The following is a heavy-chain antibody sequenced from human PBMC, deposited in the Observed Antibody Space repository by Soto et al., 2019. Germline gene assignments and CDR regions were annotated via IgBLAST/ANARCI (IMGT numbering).Heavy chain of an antibody. CDR2: ISYDGSNK. J-gene: IGHJ4*02. V-gene: IGHV3-30*18. D-gene: IGHD4-17*01. Sequence: GGSLRLSCAASGFTFSSYGMHWVRQAPGKGLEWVAVISYDGSNKYYADSVKGRFTISRDNSKNTLYLQMNSLRAEDTAVYYCAKDVDYGDYSSYFDYWGQGTLVTVSS. CDR3: AKDVDYGDYSSYFDY. CDR1: GFTFSSYG.